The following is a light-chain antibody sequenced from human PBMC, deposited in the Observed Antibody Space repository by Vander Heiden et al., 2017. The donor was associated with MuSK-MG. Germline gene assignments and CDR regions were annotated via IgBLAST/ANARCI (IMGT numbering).Light chain of an antibody. J-gene: IGLJ2*01. CDR2: DDS. Sequence: SYVLPQPPSVSGAPGQTARITCGVIKIGSKSGHRYKTKPGQAPVLVVYDDSDRPSGIPERFSGSNSGNTATLTISRVEAGDEADYYCQVWDSSRGVFGGGTKLTVL. V-gene: IGLV3-21*02. CDR1: KIGSKS. CDR3: QVWDSSRGV.